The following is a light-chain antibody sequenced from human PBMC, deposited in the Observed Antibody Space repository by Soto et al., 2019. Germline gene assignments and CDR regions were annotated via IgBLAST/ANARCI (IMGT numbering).Light chain of an antibody. V-gene: IGKV1-12*01. CDR3: QQSYSTPRT. J-gene: IGKJ1*01. CDR1: QGISSW. Sequence: DLQMTQSPSSVSASVGARVTITCRASQGISSWLAWYQQKPGKAPKLLIYAASSLQSGVPSRFSGSGSGTDCTLTISSLQPEDVSTYYCQQSYSTPRTLGQGTKVDIK. CDR2: AAS.